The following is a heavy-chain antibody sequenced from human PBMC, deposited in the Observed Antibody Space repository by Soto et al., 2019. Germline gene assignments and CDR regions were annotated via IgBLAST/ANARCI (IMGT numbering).Heavy chain of an antibody. Sequence: QVQLVQSGAEVKKPGASVKVSCKASGYTFTSYGISWVRQAPGQGLEWMGWISAYNGNTNYAQKLQGRVTMTTDTSTSTAYLVLRSLRADDTAVYYCARDRRVTGTTRYFDYWGQGTLVTVSS. CDR2: ISAYNGNT. D-gene: IGHD1-7*01. V-gene: IGHV1-18*01. CDR1: GYTFTSYG. J-gene: IGHJ4*02. CDR3: ARDRRVTGTTRYFDY.